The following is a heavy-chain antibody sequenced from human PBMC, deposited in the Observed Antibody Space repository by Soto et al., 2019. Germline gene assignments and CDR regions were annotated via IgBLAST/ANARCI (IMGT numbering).Heavy chain of an antibody. J-gene: IGHJ2*01. CDR2: ISGSGGST. CDR3: ANAGRGSYYDWYFDL. D-gene: IGHD1-26*01. V-gene: IGHV3-23*01. CDR1: GFTFSSYA. Sequence: EVQLLESGGGLVQPGGSLRLSCAASGFTFSSYAMSWVRQAPGKGLEWVSAISGSGGSTYYADSVKGRFTISRDNSKNTLYLQMNSLRAGDTAVDYCANAGRGSYYDWYFDLWGRGTLVTVSS.